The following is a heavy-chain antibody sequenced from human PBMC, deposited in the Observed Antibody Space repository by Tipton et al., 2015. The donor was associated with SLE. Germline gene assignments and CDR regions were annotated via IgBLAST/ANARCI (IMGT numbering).Heavy chain of an antibody. V-gene: IGHV4-39*07. CDR1: GGSISSSSYY. CDR2: IYYSGST. J-gene: IGHJ4*02. CDR3: ARGAGSSGGFDY. Sequence: TLSLTCTVSGGSISSSSYYWGWIRQPPGKGLEWIGSIYYSGSTYYNPSLKSRATISVDTSKNQFSLKLSSATAADTAVYYCARGAGSSGGFDYWGQGTLVTVSS. D-gene: IGHD2-15*01.